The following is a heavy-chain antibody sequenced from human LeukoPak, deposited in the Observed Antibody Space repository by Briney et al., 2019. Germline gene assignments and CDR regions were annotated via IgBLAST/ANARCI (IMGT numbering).Heavy chain of an antibody. V-gene: IGHV3-64D*06. CDR2: ISSSGGTT. J-gene: IGHJ4*02. Sequence: GSLRLSCSVSGFTFSTSTMHWARQAPGKGLEYVSAISSSGGTTYYADSVKGRFTISRDNSKNTLYLQMSSLRAEDAALYYCVRPYDYWGQGTLVTISS. CDR1: GFTFSTST. CDR3: VRPYDY.